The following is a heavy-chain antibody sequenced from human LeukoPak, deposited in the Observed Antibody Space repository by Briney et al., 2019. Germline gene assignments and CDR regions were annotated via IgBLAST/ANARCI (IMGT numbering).Heavy chain of an antibody. V-gene: IGHV3-73*01. CDR3: TRLLAEGC. CDR2: IRSKANNYAT. J-gene: IGHJ4*02. Sequence: GGSLRLSCAASGFTFSVSGMHWVRQASGKGLEWVGRIRSKANNYATAYAASVKGRFTISRDDSKNTAYLQMNSLNTEDTAVYYCTRLLAEGCWGQGTLVTVSS. CDR1: GFTFSVSG.